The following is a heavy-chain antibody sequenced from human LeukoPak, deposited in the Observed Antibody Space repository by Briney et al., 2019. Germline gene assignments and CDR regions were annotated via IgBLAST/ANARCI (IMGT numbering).Heavy chain of an antibody. CDR2: ICGSGGST. CDR3: AKVSRAIWFGELLDNWFDP. J-gene: IGHJ5*02. D-gene: IGHD3-10*01. CDR1: GFTFSSYA. Sequence: GGSLILFCAASGFTFSSYAMSWVRQAPGKELERVSAICGSGGSTYYADSVKGRFTISRDNSKNTLYPQMNSLRAEDTAVYYCAKVSRAIWFGELLDNWFDPWGQGTLVTVSS. V-gene: IGHV3-23*01.